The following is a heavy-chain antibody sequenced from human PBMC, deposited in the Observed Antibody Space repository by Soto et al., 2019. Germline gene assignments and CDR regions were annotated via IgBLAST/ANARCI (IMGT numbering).Heavy chain of an antibody. J-gene: IGHJ6*02. V-gene: IGHV4-31*03. D-gene: IGHD3-3*01. Sequence: SETLSLTCTVSGGSISSGGYYWSWIRQHPGKGLEWIGYIYYSGSTYYNPSLKSRVTISVDTSKNQFSLKLSSVTAADTAVYYCARSVGSGGDFWSGYYGHYYYYGMDVWGQGTTVTVSS. CDR2: IYYSGST. CDR3: ARSVGSGGDFWSGYYGHYYYYGMDV. CDR1: GGSISSGGYY.